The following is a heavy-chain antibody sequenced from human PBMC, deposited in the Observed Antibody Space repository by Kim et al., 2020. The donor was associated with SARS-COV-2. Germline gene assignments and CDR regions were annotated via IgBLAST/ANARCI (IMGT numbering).Heavy chain of an antibody. Sequence: SETLSLTCTVSGGSVSSGSYYWSWIRQPPGKGLEWIGYIYYSGSTNYNPSLKSRVTISVDTSKNQFSLKLSSVTAADTAVYYCARGLVEMATITWDYWGQGTLVTVSS. CDR1: GGSVSSGSYY. D-gene: IGHD5-12*01. CDR2: IYYSGST. J-gene: IGHJ4*02. CDR3: ARGLVEMATITWDY. V-gene: IGHV4-61*01.